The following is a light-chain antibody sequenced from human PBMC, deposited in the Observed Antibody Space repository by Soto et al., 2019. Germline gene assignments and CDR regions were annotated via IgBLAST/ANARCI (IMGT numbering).Light chain of an antibody. J-gene: IGLJ3*02. CDR1: SGHSSYS. Sequence: QLVLTQSPSASASLGASVKLTCTLSSGHSSYSIAWHQQQPEKGPRYLMKLNSDGSHSKGDGIPDRFSGSSSGAERYLTISSLPYEDEPDYCCQTWGGGIHWVFGGGTKLTVL. CDR2: LNSDGSH. CDR3: QTWGGGIHWV. V-gene: IGLV4-69*01.